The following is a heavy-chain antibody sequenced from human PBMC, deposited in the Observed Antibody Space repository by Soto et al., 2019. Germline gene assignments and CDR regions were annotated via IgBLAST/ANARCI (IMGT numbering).Heavy chain of an antibody. CDR1: GYTFTSYA. J-gene: IGHJ4*02. CDR2: INAGNGNT. Sequence: GASVKVSCKASGYTFTSYAMHWVRQAPGQRLEWMGWINAGNGNTKYSQKFQGRVTITRDTSASTAYMELSSLRSEDTAVYYCARDLSHPNGDSVLPGFDYWGQGTLVTVSS. V-gene: IGHV1-3*01. CDR3: ARDLSHPNGDSVLPGFDY. D-gene: IGHD4-17*01.